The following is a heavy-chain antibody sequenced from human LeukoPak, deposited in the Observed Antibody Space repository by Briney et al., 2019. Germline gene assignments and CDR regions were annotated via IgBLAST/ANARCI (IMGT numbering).Heavy chain of an antibody. CDR3: ARKYSSGWENWFDP. CDR1: GGTFSSYA. CDR2: IIPIFGTA. V-gene: IGHV1-69*01. D-gene: IGHD6-19*01. Sequence: ASVKVSCKASGGTFSSYAISWVRQASGQGLEWMGGIIPIFGTANYAQKFQGRVTITADESTSTAYMELSSLRSEDTAVYYCARKYSSGWENWFDPWGQGTLVTVSS. J-gene: IGHJ5*02.